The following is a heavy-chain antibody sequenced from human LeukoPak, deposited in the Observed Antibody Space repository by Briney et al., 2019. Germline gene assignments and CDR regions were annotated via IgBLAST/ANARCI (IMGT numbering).Heavy chain of an antibody. J-gene: IGHJ6*02. CDR1: GGSISSSSYY. CDR2: IYYSGST. D-gene: IGHD1-14*01. V-gene: IGHV4-61*01. Sequence: SETLSLTCTVSGGSISSSSYYWSWIRQPPGKGLEWIGYIYYSGSTNYNPSLKSRVTISVDTSKNQFSLKLSSVTAADTAVYYCARGENDDRYYYGMDVWGQGTTVTVSS. CDR3: ARGENDDRYYYGMDV.